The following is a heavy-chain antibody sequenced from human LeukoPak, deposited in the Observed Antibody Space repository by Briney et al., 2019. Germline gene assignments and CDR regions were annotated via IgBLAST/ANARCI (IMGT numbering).Heavy chain of an antibody. J-gene: IGHJ4*02. CDR3: ATGGIVVVPAAGFDY. CDR2: MNLNNGNT. CDR1: GYTFTSYD. V-gene: IGHV1-8*01. Sequence: ASVKVSCKASGYTFTSYDINWVRQATGQGLEWMGWMNLNNGNTGYAQKFQGRLTMTEDTSTDTAYMELSSLRSEDTAVYYCATGGIVVVPAAGFDYWGQGTLVTVSS. D-gene: IGHD2-2*01.